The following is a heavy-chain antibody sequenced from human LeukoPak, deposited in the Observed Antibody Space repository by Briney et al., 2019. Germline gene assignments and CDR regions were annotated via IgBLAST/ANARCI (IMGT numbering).Heavy chain of an antibody. D-gene: IGHD1/OR15-1a*01. CDR1: GGSFSGYY. CDR2: INYSGST. V-gene: IGHV4-34*01. J-gene: IGHJ6*03. Sequence: SETLSLTCAVYGGSFSGYYWSYIRQPPGKGLEWIGEINYSGSTNYNPSLKSRVTISVDTSKNQFSLKLSSVTAADTAVYYCARNNYYYYMDVWGKGTTVTVSS. CDR3: ARNNYYYYMDV.